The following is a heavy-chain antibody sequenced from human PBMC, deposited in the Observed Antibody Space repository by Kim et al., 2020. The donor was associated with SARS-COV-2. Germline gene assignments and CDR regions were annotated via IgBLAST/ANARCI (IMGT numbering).Heavy chain of an antibody. D-gene: IGHD1-26*01. CDR3: AGTWGTVGAN. Sequence: GGSLRLSCAASGFTFSNYWLSWVRQAPGKGLEWVANINGDGSEKKYLDPVKGRFTISTDNAKNSVYRQMNSLRAGDTAVYYCAGTWGTVGANWGQGTSVTVPS. V-gene: IGHV3-7*01. CDR1: GFTFSNYW. J-gene: IGHJ4*02. CDR2: INGDGSEK.